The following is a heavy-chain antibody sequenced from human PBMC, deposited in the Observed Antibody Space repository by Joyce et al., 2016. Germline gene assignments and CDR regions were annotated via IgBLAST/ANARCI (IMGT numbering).Heavy chain of an antibody. CDR2: VNQDGGGK. CDR3: ARDGIVGHSYVALDH. D-gene: IGHD5-18*01. CDR1: GFTFRSHW. J-gene: IGHJ4*02. Sequence: EVVLVQSGGGLVQPGGSLRLSCVACGFTFRSHWMNWVRQAPGKGLEWVDNVNQDGGGKEDVDSVKSQSTISMDTAQNSLYLQMNSLRAEDTAVYYCARDGIVGHSYVALDHWGQGSLVTVSS. V-gene: IGHV3-7*03.